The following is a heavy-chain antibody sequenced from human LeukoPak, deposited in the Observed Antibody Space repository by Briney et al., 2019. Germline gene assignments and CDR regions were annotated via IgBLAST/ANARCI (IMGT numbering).Heavy chain of an antibody. V-gene: IGHV3-66*01. D-gene: IGHD3-10*01. CDR2: IYSGGNT. Sequence: PGGSLRLSCAASGFTVSSNYMSWVRQAPGKGLEWVSVIYSGGNTYYADSVKGRFTISRDNSKNTLYLQMNGLRVEDTAVYYCAAEIYYYAEGDYWGQGTLVTVAS. CDR3: AAEIYYYAEGDY. J-gene: IGHJ4*02. CDR1: GFTVSSNY.